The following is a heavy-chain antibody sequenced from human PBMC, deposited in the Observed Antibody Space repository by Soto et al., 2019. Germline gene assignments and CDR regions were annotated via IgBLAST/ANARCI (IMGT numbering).Heavy chain of an antibody. CDR1: GFTFSSYA. CDR3: ARDNYGSGSFDY. Sequence: QVQLVESGGGVVQPGRSLRLSCAASGFTFSSYAMHWVRQDPGKGLEWVAVISYDGSNKYYADSVKGRFTSSRDNSKNTRYLQMNSLRAEDTAVYYCARDNYGSGSFDYWGQGTLVTVAS. D-gene: IGHD4-17*01. J-gene: IGHJ4*02. V-gene: IGHV3-30-3*01. CDR2: ISYDGSNK.